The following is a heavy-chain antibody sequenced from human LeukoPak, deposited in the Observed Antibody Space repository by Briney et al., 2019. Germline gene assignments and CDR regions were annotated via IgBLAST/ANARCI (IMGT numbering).Heavy chain of an antibody. CDR2: INQAGSGE. V-gene: IGHV3-7*01. CDR3: ARGIGWFDP. CDR1: GFTFNGHW. J-gene: IGHJ5*02. Sequence: GGSLRLSCAASGFTFNGHWMSWVRQAPGEGLKWVASINQAGSGEYYVDSVKDRFTISRDNAKNSLYLQMNSLRAEDTAVYYCARGIGWFDPWGQGTLVTVSS. D-gene: IGHD2-15*01.